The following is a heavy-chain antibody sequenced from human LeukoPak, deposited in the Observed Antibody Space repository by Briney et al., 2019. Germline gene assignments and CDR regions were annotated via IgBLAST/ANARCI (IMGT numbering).Heavy chain of an antibody. D-gene: IGHD3-10*01. Sequence: SETLSLTCAVYGGSFSGYYWSWIRQPPGKGLEWIGEINHSGSTNYNPSLKSRVTISVDTSKNQFSLKLSSVTAADTAVYYCARRYGSGSYYNYYYYMDVWGKGTTVTISS. CDR2: INHSGST. V-gene: IGHV4-34*01. J-gene: IGHJ6*03. CDR1: GGSFSGYY. CDR3: ARRYGSGSYYNYYYYMDV.